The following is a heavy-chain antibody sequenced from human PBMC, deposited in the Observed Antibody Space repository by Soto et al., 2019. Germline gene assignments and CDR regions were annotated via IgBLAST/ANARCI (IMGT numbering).Heavy chain of an antibody. V-gene: IGHV3-53*01. J-gene: IGHJ6*02. CDR3: ARVGGIAALYGMDV. CDR1: GFTVSSNY. Sequence: PVGSLRLSCAASGFTVSSNYMSWVRQAPGKGLEWVSVIYSGGSTYYADSVKGRFTISRDNSKNTLYLQMNSLRAEDTAVYYCARVGGIAALYGMDVWGQRTTVTVSS. CDR2: IYSGGST. D-gene: IGHD6-13*01.